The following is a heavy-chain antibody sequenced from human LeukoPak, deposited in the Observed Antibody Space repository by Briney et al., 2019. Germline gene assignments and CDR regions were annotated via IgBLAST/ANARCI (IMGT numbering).Heavy chain of an antibody. D-gene: IGHD6-19*01. CDR1: GFTFSSYG. CDR3: AKDTSTISVSGTCFDY. J-gene: IGHJ4*02. Sequence: GGSLRLSCAASGFTFSSYGMSWVRQAPGKGLEWVSAISGSGGSTYYADSVKGRFTISRDNSKNTLYLQMNSLRAEDTAVYYCAKDTSTISVSGTCFDYWGQGTLVTVSS. V-gene: IGHV3-23*01. CDR2: ISGSGGST.